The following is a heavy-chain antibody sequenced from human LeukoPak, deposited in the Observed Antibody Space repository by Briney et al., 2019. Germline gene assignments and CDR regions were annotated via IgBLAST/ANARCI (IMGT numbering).Heavy chain of an antibody. CDR2: INHSGST. Sequence: PSETLSLTCAVYGGSFSTYYWSWIRQPPGKGLEWIGDINHSGSTHYNPSLKSRVTISVDTSKNQFSLKLSSVTAADTAVYYCARERRLWSGGYYGMDVWGQGTTVTVSS. J-gene: IGHJ6*02. CDR1: GGSFSTYY. D-gene: IGHD3-3*01. V-gene: IGHV4-34*01. CDR3: ARERRLWSGGYYGMDV.